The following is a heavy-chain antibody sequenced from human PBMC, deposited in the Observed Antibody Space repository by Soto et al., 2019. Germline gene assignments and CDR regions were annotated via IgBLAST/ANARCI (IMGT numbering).Heavy chain of an antibody. V-gene: IGHV1-18*01. J-gene: IGHJ6*02. Sequence: GASVKVSCKASGYTFTSYGISWVRQAPGQGLEWMGWISAYNGNTNYAQKLQGRVTMTTDTSTSTAYMELRSLRSDDTAVYYCARGGASLLYYYYGMDVWGQGTTVTVSS. CDR2: ISAYNGNT. D-gene: IGHD2-15*01. CDR1: GYTFTSYG. CDR3: ARGGASLLYYYYGMDV.